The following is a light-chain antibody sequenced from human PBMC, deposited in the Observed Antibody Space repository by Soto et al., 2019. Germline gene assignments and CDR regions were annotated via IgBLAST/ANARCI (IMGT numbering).Light chain of an antibody. CDR3: SSTLV. V-gene: IGLV2-14*01. J-gene: IGLJ1*01. Sequence: QSALTQPASVSGSPGQSITMSCTGTSSDVGGYNYVSWYQQHPGKAPKLMIYEVSNRPSGVSNRFSGSKSGNTASLTISGLQAEDEADYSRSSTLVFGTGTKLTVL. CDR2: EVS. CDR1: SSDVGGYNY.